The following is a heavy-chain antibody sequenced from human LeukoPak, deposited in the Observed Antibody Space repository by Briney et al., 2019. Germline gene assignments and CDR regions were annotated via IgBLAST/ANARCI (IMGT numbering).Heavy chain of an antibody. CDR3: AKKTPGNYPYDY. CDR2: SGNAGDT. V-gene: IGHV3-23*01. CDR1: GFTFDVSA. D-gene: IGHD3-22*01. J-gene: IGHJ4*02. Sequence: PGGSLRLSCAATGFTFDVSAMNWVRQAPGKELKWVSASGNAGDTYYADSVKGRITISRDNSKKMLFLQMTSLRAEDTAVYYCAKKTPGNYPYDYWGQGTLVTVSP.